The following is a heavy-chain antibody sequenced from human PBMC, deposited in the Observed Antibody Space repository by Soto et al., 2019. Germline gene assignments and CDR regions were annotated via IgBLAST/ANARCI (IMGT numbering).Heavy chain of an antibody. D-gene: IGHD1-20*01. CDR2: SYYSGTS. CDR3: TRRYDWNDYCFDP. Sequence: PSATLSLACTVSGGSIRVQSYYWTWIRQTPGKGLEWVGSSYYSGTSYFNPALKGRGTISVDTSTNQFSLRLPSVTAADTAVYYCTRRYDWNDYCFDPWGQGTLVTVSS. CDR1: GGSIRVQSYY. V-gene: IGHV4-39*01. J-gene: IGHJ5*02.